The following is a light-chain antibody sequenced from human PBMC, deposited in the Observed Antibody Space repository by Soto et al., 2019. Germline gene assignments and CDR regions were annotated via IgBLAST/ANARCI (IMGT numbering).Light chain of an antibody. CDR1: QSVSSSY. Sequence: EIVLTQSPGTLSLSPGERPTLSCSASQSVSSSYLAWYQQKPGQAPRLLIYDASSRATGIPDRFSGSGSGTDFTLTIRRLEPEDFAVYYCQQYGSSPYTFGQGTKLEIK. CDR2: DAS. J-gene: IGKJ2*01. CDR3: QQYGSSPYT. V-gene: IGKV3-20*01.